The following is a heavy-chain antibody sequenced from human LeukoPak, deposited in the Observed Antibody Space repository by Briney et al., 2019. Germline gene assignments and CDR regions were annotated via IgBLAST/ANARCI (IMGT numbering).Heavy chain of an antibody. Sequence: PSETLSLTCSVFNASISRYFWSWVRQPPGKGLEWIGYIYYTGSSNFNPSLRSRVTMSVDTSKNQFSLKLRSMTAADTALYYCAGGPGISTSGYWGQGALVTVSS. J-gene: IGHJ4*02. CDR1: NASISRYF. CDR3: AGGPGISTSGY. D-gene: IGHD2-15*01. V-gene: IGHV4-59*01. CDR2: IYYTGSS.